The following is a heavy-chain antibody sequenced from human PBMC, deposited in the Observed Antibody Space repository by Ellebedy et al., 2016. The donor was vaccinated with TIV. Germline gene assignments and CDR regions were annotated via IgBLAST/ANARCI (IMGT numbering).Heavy chain of an antibody. J-gene: IGHJ1*01. CDR3: ARGVDTALVEHFQH. D-gene: IGHD5-18*01. Sequence: PGGSLRLSCAASGFTFSTYTMNWVRQAPGKGREGVSYISSSSSTIYYADSVRGRFAISRDNAKNSLYLQMNSLRAEDTALYYCARGVDTALVEHFQHWGQGTLVTVSS. V-gene: IGHV3-48*04. CDR1: GFTFSTYT. CDR2: ISSSSSTI.